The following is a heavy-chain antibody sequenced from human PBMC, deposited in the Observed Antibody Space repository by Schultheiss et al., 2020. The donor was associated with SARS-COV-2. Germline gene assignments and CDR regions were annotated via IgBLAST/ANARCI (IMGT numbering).Heavy chain of an antibody. J-gene: IGHJ4*02. CDR1: GYSISSGYY. CDR2: IYHSGST. Sequence: SETLSLTCAVSGYSISSGYYWGWIRQPPGKGLEWIGSIYHSGSTNYNPSLKSRVTISVDTSKNQFSLKLSSVTAADTAVYYCARRRQWLAPFDYWGQGTLVTVSS. V-gene: IGHV4-38-2*01. D-gene: IGHD6-19*01. CDR3: ARRRQWLAPFDY.